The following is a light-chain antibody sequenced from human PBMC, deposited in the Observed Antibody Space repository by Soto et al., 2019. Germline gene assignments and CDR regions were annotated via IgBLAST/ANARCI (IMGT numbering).Light chain of an antibody. V-gene: IGKV1-39*01. CDR2: AAS. Sequence: DIQMTQSPSSLSASVGDRVTTTCRASQSISSYLNWYQQKPGKAPKLLIYAASSLQSGVPSRFSGSGSGTDFTLTISSLQPEDFATYYCQQSYSTPPWTFGQGTKVDIK. J-gene: IGKJ1*01. CDR1: QSISSY. CDR3: QQSYSTPPWT.